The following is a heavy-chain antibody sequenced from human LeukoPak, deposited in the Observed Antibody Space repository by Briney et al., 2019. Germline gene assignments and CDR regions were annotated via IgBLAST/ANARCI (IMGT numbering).Heavy chain of an antibody. CDR2: IYPGGSA. D-gene: IGHD3-3*01. Sequence: GGSLRLSCAASEFTVSSTYITWLSQAPGKGLEWVSVIYPGGSALYADSVKGRFIISRDISKNIVYLQINNLRAEDTAVYYCARDRRSGLGHAFDIWGQGTMVTVSS. V-gene: IGHV3-53*01. J-gene: IGHJ3*02. CDR3: ARDRRSGLGHAFDI. CDR1: EFTVSSTY.